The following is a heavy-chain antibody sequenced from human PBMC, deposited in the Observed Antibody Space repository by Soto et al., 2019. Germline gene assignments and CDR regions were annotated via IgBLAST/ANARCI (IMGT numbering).Heavy chain of an antibody. Sequence: SETLSLTFTVSGCSISSVCYYWSWVRPHPGKGLEWIGYIYYSGSTYYNPSLKSRLTISVDTSKNQFSLKLNSVTAADTAMYYCARFLSGYCSSTSCQDDAFDIWGQGTMVTVSS. CDR3: ARFLSGYCSSTSCQDDAFDI. J-gene: IGHJ3*02. CDR2: IYYSGST. V-gene: IGHV4-31*03. CDR1: GCSISSVCYY. D-gene: IGHD2-2*01.